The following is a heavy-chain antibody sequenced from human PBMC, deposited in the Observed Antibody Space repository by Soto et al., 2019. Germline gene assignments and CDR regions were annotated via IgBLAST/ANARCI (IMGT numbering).Heavy chain of an antibody. D-gene: IGHD2-15*01. J-gene: IGHJ4*02. CDR2: IYYSGST. V-gene: IGHV4-59*01. Sequence: SETLSLTCTVSGGSISSYYWSWIRQPPGKGLEWIGYIYYSGSTNYNPSLKSRATISVDTSKNQFSLKLSSVTAADTAVYYCARDYCSGGSCYPYFDYWGQGTLVTVSS. CDR1: GGSISSYY. CDR3: ARDYCSGGSCYPYFDY.